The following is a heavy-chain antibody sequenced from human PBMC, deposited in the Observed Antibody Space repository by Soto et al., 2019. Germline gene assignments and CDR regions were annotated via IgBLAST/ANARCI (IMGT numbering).Heavy chain of an antibody. J-gene: IGHJ3*02. CDR3: ARDYGGNGGAFEI. D-gene: IGHD4-17*01. CDR1: GFTFSSYS. CDR2: ISSSSSYI. Sequence: GGSLRLSCAASGFTFSSYSMNWVRQAPGKGLEWVSSISSSSSYIYYADSVKGRFTISRDNAKNSLYLQMNSLRAEDTAVYYCARDYGGNGGAFEIWGQGTMVTVSS. V-gene: IGHV3-21*01.